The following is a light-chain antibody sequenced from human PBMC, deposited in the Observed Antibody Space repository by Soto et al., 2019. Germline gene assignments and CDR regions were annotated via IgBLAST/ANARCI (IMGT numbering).Light chain of an antibody. CDR1: QSISSY. J-gene: IGKJ2*01. CDR2: AAS. CDR3: QQSYNTPYT. V-gene: IGKV1-39*01. Sequence: DIQMTQSPSSLSASVGDRVTITCRASQSISSYLNWYKQKPGKAPKLLIYAASSLQSGVPSRFSGSGSGTDFTLTISSLQPEDFASYYCQQSYNTPYTFGQGTKLEIK.